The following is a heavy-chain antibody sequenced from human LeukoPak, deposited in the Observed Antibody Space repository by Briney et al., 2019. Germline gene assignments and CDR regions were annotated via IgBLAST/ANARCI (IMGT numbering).Heavy chain of an antibody. CDR3: AYGMDV. J-gene: IGHJ6*02. Sequence: PSETLSLTCTVPGGSISNYYWSWIRQPPGKGLEWIGYIYYSGSTNYSPSLKSRVTISVDTSKNQFSLKLSSVTAADTAVYYCAYGMDVWGQGTTVTVSS. CDR2: IYYSGST. V-gene: IGHV4-59*01. CDR1: GGSISNYY.